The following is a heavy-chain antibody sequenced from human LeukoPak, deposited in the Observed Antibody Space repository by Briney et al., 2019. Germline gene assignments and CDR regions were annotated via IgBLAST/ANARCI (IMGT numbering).Heavy chain of an antibody. Sequence: GGSLRLSCAASGFTLSSYWMSWVRQAPGKGLEWVANIKQDGSEKYYLDSVKGRFTISRDNAKNSLYLQMNSLRPEDTAVYYCARESSGWYGGGFDYWGQGTLVTVSS. D-gene: IGHD6-19*01. V-gene: IGHV3-7*01. CDR2: IKQDGSEK. CDR3: ARESSGWYGGGFDY. CDR1: GFTLSSYW. J-gene: IGHJ4*02.